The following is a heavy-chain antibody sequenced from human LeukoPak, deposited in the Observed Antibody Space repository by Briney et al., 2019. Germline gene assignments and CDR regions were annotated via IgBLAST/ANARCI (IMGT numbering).Heavy chain of an antibody. V-gene: IGHV1-69*13. CDR3: ARDPYYYDSSGYFDY. J-gene: IGHJ4*02. CDR1: GGTFSSYA. D-gene: IGHD3-22*01. Sequence: SVKVSCKASGGTFSSYAISWVRQAPGQGLEWMGGIIPIFGTANYAQKFQGRVTITADESTSTAYMELSSLRSEDTAVYYCARDPYYYDSSGYFDYWGQGTLVTVSS. CDR2: IIPIFGTA.